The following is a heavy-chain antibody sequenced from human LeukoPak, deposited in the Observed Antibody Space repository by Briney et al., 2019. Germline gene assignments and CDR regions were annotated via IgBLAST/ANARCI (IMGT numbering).Heavy chain of an antibody. CDR3: ARVVGGFYLDY. Sequence: GGSLRLSCAASGITVSSNYMSWVRQAPGKGLEWDSILYSGGSTYYADSVKGRFTISRDNSKNTLYLQMNSLRAEDTAVYYCARVVGGFYLDYWGQGTLVTVSS. J-gene: IGHJ4*02. CDR2: LYSGGST. D-gene: IGHD3-10*01. CDR1: GITVSSNY. V-gene: IGHV3-66*01.